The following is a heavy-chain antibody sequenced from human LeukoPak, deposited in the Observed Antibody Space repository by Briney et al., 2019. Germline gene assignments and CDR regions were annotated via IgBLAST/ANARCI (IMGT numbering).Heavy chain of an antibody. CDR3: ARAALRGSWVDY. V-gene: IGHV3-21*01. CDR2: ISGSISYI. Sequence: PGGSLRLSCAASGFTFSSYSMNWVRQAPGKGLEWVSYISGSISYIYYADSVKVRFTISRHNAKTSLYLQMNSLRAEDTAVYYCARAALRGSWVDYWGQGTLVTVSS. CDR1: GFTFSSYS. D-gene: IGHD1-26*01. J-gene: IGHJ4*02.